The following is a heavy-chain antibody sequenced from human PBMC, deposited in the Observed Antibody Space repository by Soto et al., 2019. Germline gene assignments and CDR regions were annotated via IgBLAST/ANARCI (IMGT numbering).Heavy chain of an antibody. Sequence: EVQLVESGGGLVQPGGSLRVSCAASGFTLRSHRIHWVRQAPGKGLEWVSRIDTDGGGTSYADSVKGGFTISTDNAKNTVYLHMNCLRAEDTAVYYCATVFDLWGQGTLVTVSS. CDR3: ATVFDL. V-gene: IGHV3-74*01. CDR2: IDTDGGGT. CDR1: GFTLRSHR. J-gene: IGHJ5*02.